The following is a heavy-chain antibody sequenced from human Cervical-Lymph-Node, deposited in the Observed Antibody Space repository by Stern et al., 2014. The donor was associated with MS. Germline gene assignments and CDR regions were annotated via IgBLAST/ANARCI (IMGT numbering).Heavy chain of an antibody. CDR1: GFSLSNSG. Sequence: DQLVESGGGVVQPGRSLTLSCAASGFSLSNSGMHWVRQAPGTGLEWVAVMSFVGGNKKYGDSVKGRFSISRDMANNTLFLQMNSLRPEDTAVYYCMGVGDAMHVWGQGTTVIVSS. J-gene: IGHJ6*02. V-gene: IGHV3-30*03. CDR2: MSFVGGNK. CDR3: MGVGDAMHV.